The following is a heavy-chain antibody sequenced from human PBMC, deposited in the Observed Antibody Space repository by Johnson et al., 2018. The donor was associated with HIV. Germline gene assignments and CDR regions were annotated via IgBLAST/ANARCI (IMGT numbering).Heavy chain of an antibody. CDR3: ARGFCSSASCYLHAFDI. J-gene: IGHJ3*02. V-gene: IGHV3-66*02. D-gene: IGHD2-2*01. CDR2: FYSGGNT. Sequence: VQLVESGGGLVQPGGSLRLSCAASGFTVSTNYMNWVRQAPGKGLEWVSVFYSGGNTYHADSVKGRLPISRDNSKNTRYLQMNTLRAEDTAVYYCARGFCSSASCYLHAFDIWGQGTMVTVSS. CDR1: GFTVSTNY.